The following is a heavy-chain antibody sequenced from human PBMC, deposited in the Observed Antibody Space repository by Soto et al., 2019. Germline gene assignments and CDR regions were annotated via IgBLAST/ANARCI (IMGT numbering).Heavy chain of an antibody. CDR3: AHRVLRAVFGVVTTTAIYFDF. D-gene: IGHD3-3*01. CDR1: GFSLTTSGVG. V-gene: IGHV2-5*02. J-gene: IGHJ4*02. Sequence: QITLNESGPTVVKPTETLTLTCTFYGFSLTTSGVGVGWVRQSPGKAPEWLAFIYWDDDKRYSTSLKSRLTITKDTSKNQVVLTMANVEPADTATYYCAHRVLRAVFGVVTTTAIYFDFWGQGTPVVGSS. CDR2: IYWDDDK.